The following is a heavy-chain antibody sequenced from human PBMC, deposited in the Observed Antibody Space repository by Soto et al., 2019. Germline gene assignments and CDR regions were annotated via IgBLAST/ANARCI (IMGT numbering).Heavy chain of an antibody. CDR3: ARLARGCSSTSCPPYGMDV. Sequence: QVQLVQSGAEVKKPGASVKVSCKASGYTFTIYAIHWVRQAPGQRLEWMGWINAGNGNTKYSQKFQGRVTITRDTSASTAYMELGSLSSEDTDVYYCARLARGCSSTSCPPYGMDVWGQGTTFTVSS. J-gene: IGHJ6*02. CDR1: GYTFTIYA. D-gene: IGHD2-2*01. V-gene: IGHV1-3*01. CDR2: INAGNGNT.